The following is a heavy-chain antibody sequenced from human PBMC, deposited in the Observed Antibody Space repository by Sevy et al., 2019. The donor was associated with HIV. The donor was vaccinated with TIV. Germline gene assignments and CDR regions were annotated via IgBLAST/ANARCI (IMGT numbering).Heavy chain of an antibody. V-gene: IGHV3-72*01. Sequence: GGSLRLSCAASGFTFSDHYVDWVRQAPGKGLDWVGRIRNRPNSYTTESAALVKGRFTISRDDSRNSVYLQMNSLKTQDSAVYYCVRGPNCGVGGCQQISPYCLDVWGKGATVTVSS. J-gene: IGHJ6*03. CDR2: IRNRPNSYTT. CDR1: GFTFSDHY. CDR3: VRGPNCGVGGCQQISPYCLDV. D-gene: IGHD2-15*01.